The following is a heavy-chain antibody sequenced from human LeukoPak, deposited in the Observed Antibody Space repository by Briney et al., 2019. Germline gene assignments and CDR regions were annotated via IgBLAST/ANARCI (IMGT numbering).Heavy chain of an antibody. CDR3: ARVRYGNYFDY. D-gene: IGHD3-16*02. CDR1: GFTFSESW. Sequence: HPGGSLRLSCAASGFTFSESWMSWVRQAPGKGLEGVGSIKQDGSEKYYVDSVKGRFTISRDNAKNSLYLQMNSQRAEDTAVYYCARVRYGNYFDYWGQGTLVTVSS. J-gene: IGHJ4*02. V-gene: IGHV3-7*04. CDR2: IKQDGSEK.